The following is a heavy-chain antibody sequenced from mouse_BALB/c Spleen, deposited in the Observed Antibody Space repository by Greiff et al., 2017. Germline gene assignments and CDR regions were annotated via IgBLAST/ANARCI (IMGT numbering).Heavy chain of an antibody. D-gene: IGHD1-1*01. CDR2: IYPGDGST. CDR3: AESYYGYAMDY. V-gene: IGHV1S56*01. J-gene: IGHJ4*01. Sequence: VQLQQSGPELVKPGASVKMSCKASGYTFTSYYIHWVKQRPGQGLEWIGWIYPGDGSTKYNEKFKGKTTLTADKSSSTAYMLLSSLTSEDSAIYFCAESYYGYAMDYWGQGTSVTVSS. CDR1: GYTFTSYY.